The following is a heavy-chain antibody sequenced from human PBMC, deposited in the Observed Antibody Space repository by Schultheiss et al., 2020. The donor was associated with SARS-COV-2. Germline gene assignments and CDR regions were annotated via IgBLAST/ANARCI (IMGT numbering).Heavy chain of an antibody. D-gene: IGHD4-17*01. CDR3: AYDYGDYEGYYGLDV. CDR1: GFTFSSYA. V-gene: IGHV3-30*01. Sequence: GGSLRLSCAASGFTFSSYAMHWVRQAPGKGLEWVAVISYDGSKKYYADSVKGRFTISRDNSKNTLYVQMNSLRAEDSAVYYCAYDYGDYEGYYGLDVWGQGTTVTVSS. CDR2: ISYDGSKK. J-gene: IGHJ6*02.